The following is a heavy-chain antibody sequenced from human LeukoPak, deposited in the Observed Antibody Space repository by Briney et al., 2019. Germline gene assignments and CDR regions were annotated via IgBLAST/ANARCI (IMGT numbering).Heavy chain of an antibody. V-gene: IGHV3-30*03. J-gene: IGHJ4*02. CDR2: ISYDGSNK. CDR3: ASRITMVHGAPY. CDR1: GFTFSSYG. Sequence: GRSLRLSCAASGFTFSSYGMHWVRQAPGKGLEWVAVISYDGSNKYYADSVKGRFTISRDNSKNTLYLQMNSLRAEDTAVYYCASRITMVHGAPYWGQGTLVTVSS. D-gene: IGHD3-10*01.